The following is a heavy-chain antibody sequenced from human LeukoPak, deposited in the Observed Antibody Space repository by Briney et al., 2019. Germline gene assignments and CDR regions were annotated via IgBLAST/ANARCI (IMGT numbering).Heavy chain of an antibody. CDR1: GGPISIGGYY. Sequence: SETLSLTCTVSGGPISIGGYYWSWIRQHPGKGLEWIGYIYYNGNTYYNPSLKSRLTISGDTSENQFSLKLSSVTAADTAVYYCVRNFDSYNAFDIWGQGTMVTVSS. CDR3: VRNFDSYNAFDI. CDR2: IYYNGNT. J-gene: IGHJ3*02. V-gene: IGHV4-31*03. D-gene: IGHD3-22*01.